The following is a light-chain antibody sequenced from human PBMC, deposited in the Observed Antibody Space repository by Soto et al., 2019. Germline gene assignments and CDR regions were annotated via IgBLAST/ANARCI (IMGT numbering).Light chain of an antibody. V-gene: IGKV3-15*01. CDR3: QHYNKWPLT. J-gene: IGKJ4*01. CDR2: GAS. CDR1: QSVSSN. Sequence: EIVMTQSPATLSVSPGERATLSCRASQSVSSNLAWYQQKPGQAPRLLIYGASTRATGIPARFSGSGSGTEFTLTISSLQSEDFAVYYCQHYNKWPLTFGGGTNVEI.